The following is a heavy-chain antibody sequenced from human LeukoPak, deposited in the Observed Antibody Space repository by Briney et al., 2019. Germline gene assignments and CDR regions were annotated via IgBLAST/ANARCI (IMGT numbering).Heavy chain of an antibody. Sequence: GGSLRLSCAASGFSFTSYGMHWVRQAPGKGLEWVALITYDGYYRYYSDSVKGRFTISSDTSKNTLYLQMNSLRAEDTAVYYCARDLSPVVRASPMGYWGQGTLVTVSS. V-gene: IGHV3-30*03. J-gene: IGHJ4*02. D-gene: IGHD3-10*01. CDR1: GFSFTSYG. CDR3: ARDLSPVVRASPMGY. CDR2: ITYDGYYR.